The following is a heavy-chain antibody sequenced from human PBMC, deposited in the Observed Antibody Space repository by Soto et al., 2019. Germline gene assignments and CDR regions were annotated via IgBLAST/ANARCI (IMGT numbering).Heavy chain of an antibody. V-gene: IGHV3-7*01. D-gene: IGHD2-2*01. J-gene: IGHJ6*04. CDR1: GFTFSSYW. CDR2: IKQDGSER. CDR3: ARDLREDIVVVQASLGMDV. Sequence: GGSLRLSCAASGFTFSSYWMGWVRQAPGKGLEWVANIKQDGSERYYVDSVKGRFTISRDNAKNSLYLQMNSLRAEDTAVYYCARDLREDIVVVQASLGMDVWGKGTTVTVSS.